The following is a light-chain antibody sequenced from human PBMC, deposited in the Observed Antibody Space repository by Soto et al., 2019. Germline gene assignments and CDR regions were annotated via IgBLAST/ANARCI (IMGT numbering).Light chain of an antibody. CDR1: QGVSSRY. J-gene: IGKJ4*01. Sequence: EIVLTQSPGTLSLSPGERATLSCRAGQGVSSRYLAWYQQKPGQAPRLLIYGASSRATGIPDRFSGSGSGTAFTLTIRSLEPEDCGVYYCQQYGSSPLTFGGGTKVEIK. CDR3: QQYGSSPLT. CDR2: GAS. V-gene: IGKV3-20*01.